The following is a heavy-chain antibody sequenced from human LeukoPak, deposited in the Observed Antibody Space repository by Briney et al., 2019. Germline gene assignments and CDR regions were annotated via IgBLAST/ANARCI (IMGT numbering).Heavy chain of an antibody. D-gene: IGHD5-18*01. CDR3: ASYLYAVDTAMVDYYYFDY. J-gene: IGHJ4*02. Sequence: ASVKVSCKASGYTFTSYGISWVRQAPGQGLEWMGWISAYNGNTNYAQKLQGRVTMTTDTSTSTAYMELRSLRSDDTAVYYCASYLYAVDTAMVDYYYFDYWGQGTLVTVSS. V-gene: IGHV1-18*01. CDR2: ISAYNGNT. CDR1: GYTFTSYG.